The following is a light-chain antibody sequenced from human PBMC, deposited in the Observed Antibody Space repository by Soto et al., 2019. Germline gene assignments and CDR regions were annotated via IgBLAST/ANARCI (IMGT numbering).Light chain of an antibody. CDR1: NIGSYS. V-gene: IGLV3-21*02. CDR2: DDN. CDR3: QVCDSGRDYV. Sequence: SYELTQPPSVSVTPGQTARITCGGNNIGSYSVHWYQQKPGQAPVLVVYDDNDRPSGIPERFSGSNSGNTATLTISSVEAGDEADYYCQVCDSGRDYVFGAGTKVTVL. J-gene: IGLJ1*01.